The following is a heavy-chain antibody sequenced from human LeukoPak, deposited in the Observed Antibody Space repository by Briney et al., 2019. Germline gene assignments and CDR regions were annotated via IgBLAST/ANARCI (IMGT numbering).Heavy chain of an antibody. J-gene: IGHJ4*02. V-gene: IGHV3-64*02. D-gene: IGHD4-17*01. CDR3: ARESLDYGDYVFDY. Sequence: GGSLRPSCAASGFTFSSYAMHWVRQAPGKGLEYVSAISSNGGSTYYADSVKGRFTISRDNSKNTLYLQMGSLRAEDMAVYYCARESLDYGDYVFDYWGQGTLVTVSS. CDR1: GFTFSSYA. CDR2: ISSNGGST.